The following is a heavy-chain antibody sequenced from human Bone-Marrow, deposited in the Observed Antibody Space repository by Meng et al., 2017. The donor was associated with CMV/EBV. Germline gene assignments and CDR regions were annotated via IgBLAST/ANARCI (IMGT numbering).Heavy chain of an antibody. D-gene: IGHD2-2*01. J-gene: IGHJ6*02. CDR3: ARGGVVVPAAIRSDYYYYYGMDV. Sequence: SQTLSLTCAVYGGSFSGYYWSWIRQPPGKGLEWIGEINHSGSTNYNPSLKSRVTISVDTSKNQFSLKLSSVTAADTAVYYCARGGVVVPAAIRSDYYYYYGMDVWGQGTTVTVSS. CDR2: INHSGST. CDR1: GGSFSGYY. V-gene: IGHV4-34*01.